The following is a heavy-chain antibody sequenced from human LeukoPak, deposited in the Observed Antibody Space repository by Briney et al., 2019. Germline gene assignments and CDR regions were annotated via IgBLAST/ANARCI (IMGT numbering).Heavy chain of an antibody. Sequence: GGSLRLSCAASGFTFSSYGMHWVRQAPGKGLEWVAVIWYDGSNKYYADSVKGRFTISRDNSKNTLYLQMNSLRAEDTAVYYCAKDRRVGATTWYFDYWGQGTLVTVSS. J-gene: IGHJ4*02. CDR2: IWYDGSNK. V-gene: IGHV3-33*06. D-gene: IGHD1-26*01. CDR3: AKDRRVGATTWYFDY. CDR1: GFTFSSYG.